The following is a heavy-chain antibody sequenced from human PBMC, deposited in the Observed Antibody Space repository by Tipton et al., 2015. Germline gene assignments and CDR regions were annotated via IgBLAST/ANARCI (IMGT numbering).Heavy chain of an antibody. D-gene: IGHD2-15*01. CDR2: ISRSGSAI. CDR3: AKDMGWVAGFDY. CDR1: GFTFSDYY. J-gene: IGHJ4*02. V-gene: IGHV3-11*01. Sequence: RLSCAASGFTFSDYYMSWIRQAPGKGLEWVSYISRSGSAIYYADSVKGRFTISRDNTKNSLYLQMNSLRAEDTAVYYCAKDMGWVAGFDYWGQGTLVTVSS.